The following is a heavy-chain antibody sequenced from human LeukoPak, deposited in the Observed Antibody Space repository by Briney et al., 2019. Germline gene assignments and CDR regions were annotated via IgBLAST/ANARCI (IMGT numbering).Heavy chain of an antibody. J-gene: IGHJ5*02. CDR1: GYTFTGYY. V-gene: IGHV1-2*02. CDR3: AREPTQIRFFDWANWFDP. CDR2: FNPNSGGT. D-gene: IGHD3-9*01. Sequence: ASVKVSCTASGYTFTGYYVHWVRQSPGQRLEWRGWFNPNSGGTNYARKLQGRVTMTRDMAISTAYMELSRLRSDDTAFCCCAREPTQIRFFDWANWFDPWGQGTLVTVPS.